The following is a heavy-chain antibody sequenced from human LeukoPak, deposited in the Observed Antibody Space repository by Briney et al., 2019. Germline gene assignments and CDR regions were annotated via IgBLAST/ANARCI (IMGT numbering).Heavy chain of an antibody. CDR1: GFTVSSNY. D-gene: IGHD6-13*01. CDR3: ASHSSNWYGFDY. Sequence: QSGGSLRLSCAASGFTVSSNYMSWVRQAPGKGLEWVSVIYSGGSTYYADSVKGRFTISRDNSKNTLYLQMNSLRAEDTAVYYCASHSSNWYGFDYWGQGTLVTVSS. J-gene: IGHJ4*02. CDR2: IYSGGST. V-gene: IGHV3-53*01.